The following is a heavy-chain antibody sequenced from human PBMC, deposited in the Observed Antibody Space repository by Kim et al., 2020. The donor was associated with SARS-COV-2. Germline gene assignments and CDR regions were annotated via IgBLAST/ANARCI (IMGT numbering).Heavy chain of an antibody. V-gene: IGHV3-30*18. CDR3: AKDHPYCSSTSCSAIAGMDV. D-gene: IGHD2-2*01. CDR1: GFTFSSYG. Sequence: GGSLRLSCAASGFTFSSYGMHWVRQAPGKGLEWVAVISYDGSNKYYADSVKGRFTISRDNSKNTLYLQMNSLRAEDTAVYYCAKDHPYCSSTSCSAIAGMDVWGQGTTVTVSS. J-gene: IGHJ6*02. CDR2: ISYDGSNK.